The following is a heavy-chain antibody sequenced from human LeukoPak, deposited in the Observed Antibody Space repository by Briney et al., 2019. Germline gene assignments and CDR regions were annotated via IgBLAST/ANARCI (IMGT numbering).Heavy chain of an antibody. CDR1: VFAFSGSV. CDR3: TRHVHHDILSESYLPDY. D-gene: IGHD3-9*01. CDR2: IKSKANRYAT. V-gene: IGHV3-73*01. Sequence: GGTLRLSCAASVFAFSGSVMHWGRETSGKGREWVGRIKSKANRYATAYAASVKGKFTISRDDSENTAYLQMNSLKTEDTAVYYCTRHVHHDILSESYLPDYWGQGTLVTVSS. J-gene: IGHJ4*02.